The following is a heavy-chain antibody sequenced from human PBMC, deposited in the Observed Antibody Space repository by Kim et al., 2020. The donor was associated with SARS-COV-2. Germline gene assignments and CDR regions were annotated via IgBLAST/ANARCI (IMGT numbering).Heavy chain of an antibody. D-gene: IGHD3-16*01. CDR3: VRGFWGVSCDP. J-gene: IGHJ5*02. V-gene: IGHV1-8*01. Sequence: ASVKVSCKAAGSTLSSFDVNWVLQVPGQGLEWMGWMNPNSGKADYAQKYQGRVSMTRNTSIRTADMELSSLTSEDTAVYYCVRGFWGVSCDPWGQGTLVSVSS. CDR2: MNPNSGKA. CDR1: GSTLSSFD.